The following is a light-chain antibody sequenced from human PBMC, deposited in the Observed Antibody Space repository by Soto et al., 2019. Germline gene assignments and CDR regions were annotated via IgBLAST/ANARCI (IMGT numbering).Light chain of an antibody. J-gene: IGKJ5*01. Sequence: DIVMTQSPLSLPVTPGEPASISCRSSQSLLHSDGYNYLEWYLQKPGQSPQLLIYVASNRGSGVPDRFSGSGSGTDFTLKISRVEAEDVGVYYCMQARQSPITFGQGTRLEIK. CDR1: QSLLHSDGYNY. CDR3: MQARQSPIT. V-gene: IGKV2-28*01. CDR2: VAS.